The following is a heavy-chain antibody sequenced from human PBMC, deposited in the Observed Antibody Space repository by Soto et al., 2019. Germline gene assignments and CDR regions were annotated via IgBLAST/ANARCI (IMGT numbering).Heavy chain of an antibody. Sequence: GGSLRLSCAASGFTFSSYGMHWVRQAPGKGLEWVAVISYDGSNKYYADSVKGRFTISRDNSKNTLYLQMNSLRAEDTAVYYCANDRGYSSSWHGDYWGQGTLVTVSS. J-gene: IGHJ4*02. CDR3: ANDRGYSSSWHGDY. CDR2: ISYDGSNK. D-gene: IGHD6-13*01. V-gene: IGHV3-30*18. CDR1: GFTFSSYG.